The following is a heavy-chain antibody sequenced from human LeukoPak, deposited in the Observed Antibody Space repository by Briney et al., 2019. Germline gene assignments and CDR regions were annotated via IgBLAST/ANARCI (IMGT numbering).Heavy chain of an antibody. CDR2: IKQDGSEK. Sequence: GGSLRLSCAASGFTFNSYWMSWVRQAPGKGLEWVANIKQDGSEKYYVDSVKGRFTISRDNSKNTLYLQMNSLRADDTAIYYCAKVMGITIFGAFHHWGQGTLVTVSS. J-gene: IGHJ1*01. CDR3: AKVMGITIFGAFHH. D-gene: IGHD3-3*01. CDR1: GFTFNSYW. V-gene: IGHV3-7*05.